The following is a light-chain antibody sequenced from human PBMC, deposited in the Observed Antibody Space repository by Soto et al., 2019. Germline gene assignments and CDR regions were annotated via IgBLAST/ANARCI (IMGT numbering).Light chain of an antibody. Sequence: QSVLTQPASVSGSPGQSITISCTGTSSDVCGYNYVSWYQQHPGKAPKLMIYDVSNRPSGVSNRFSGSKSGNTASLTISGLQAEDEADYYCSSYTSSSTLEVFGGGTKLTVL. J-gene: IGLJ3*02. V-gene: IGLV2-14*01. CDR2: DVS. CDR3: SSYTSSSTLEV. CDR1: SSDVCGYNY.